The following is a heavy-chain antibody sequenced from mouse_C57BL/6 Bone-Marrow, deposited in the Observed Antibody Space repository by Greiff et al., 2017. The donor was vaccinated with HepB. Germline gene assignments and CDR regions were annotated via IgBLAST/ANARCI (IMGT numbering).Heavy chain of an antibody. Sequence: EVQLHQSGAELVKPGASVKLSCTASGFNIKDYYMHWVKQRTEQGLEWIGRIDPEDGETKYAPKFQGKATITADTSSNTAYLQLSSLTSEDTAVYYCARWENLRPYYYAMDYWGQGTSVTVSS. CDR3: ARWENLRPYYYAMDY. D-gene: IGHD2-12*01. V-gene: IGHV14-2*01. CDR1: GFNIKDYY. J-gene: IGHJ4*01. CDR2: IDPEDGET.